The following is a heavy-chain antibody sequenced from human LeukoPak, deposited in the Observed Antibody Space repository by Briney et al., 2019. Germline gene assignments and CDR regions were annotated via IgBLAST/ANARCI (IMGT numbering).Heavy chain of an antibody. D-gene: IGHD3-16*01. CDR1: GFTFSGHN. CDR2: VSISSGTI. V-gene: IGHV3-48*04. CDR3: ARAMSTFGGVRNYFDS. Sequence: GGSLRLSCAASGFTFSGHNMNWVRKAPGKGLEGISFVSISSGTIYYADSVKGRFRISRDNAKSSLDLEMNSLRAEDTAVYYCARAMSTFGGVRNYFDSWGQGTLVTVSS. J-gene: IGHJ4*02.